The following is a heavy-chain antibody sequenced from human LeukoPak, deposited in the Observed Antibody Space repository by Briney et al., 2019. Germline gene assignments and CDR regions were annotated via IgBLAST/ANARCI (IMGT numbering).Heavy chain of an antibody. Sequence: SETLSLTCTVSGGSISSYYWSWIRQPAGKGLEWIGRIYISGSTNYSPSLKSRVTMSVDTSKNQFSLKLSSVTAADTAIYYCARPRTGDPFYLDYWGLRTLVTVSS. J-gene: IGHJ4*02. CDR3: ARPRTGDPFYLDY. D-gene: IGHD7-27*01. V-gene: IGHV4-4*07. CDR2: IYISGST. CDR1: GGSISSYY.